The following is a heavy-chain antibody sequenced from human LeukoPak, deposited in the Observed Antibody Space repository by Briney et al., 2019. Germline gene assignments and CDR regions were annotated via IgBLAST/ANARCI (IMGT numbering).Heavy chain of an antibody. V-gene: IGHV4-59*01. Sequence: PSETLSLTCTVSGGSISSYYWSWIRQPPGKGLEWIGYIYYSGSTNYNPSLKSRVTISVDTSKNQFSLKLSSVTAADTAVYYCASWGSSKGYFQHWGQGTLVTVSS. CDR1: GGSISSYY. CDR2: IYYSGST. CDR3: ASWGSSKGYFQH. D-gene: IGHD2-2*01. J-gene: IGHJ1*01.